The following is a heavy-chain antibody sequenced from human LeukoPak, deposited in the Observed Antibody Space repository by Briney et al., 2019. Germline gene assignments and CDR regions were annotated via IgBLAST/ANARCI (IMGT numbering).Heavy chain of an antibody. V-gene: IGHV1-69*02. CDR1: RGTFSSYT. D-gene: IGHD4-23*01. J-gene: IGHJ4*02. CDR3: ALTTVVTRIDY. Sequence: ASVKVSCKASRGTFSSYTISWVRHAPGQGLEWMGRIIPILGIANYAQKFKGRVTITADKSTSTAYMKLSSLRSEDTAVYYCALTTVVTRIDYWGQGTLVTVSS. CDR2: IIPILGIA.